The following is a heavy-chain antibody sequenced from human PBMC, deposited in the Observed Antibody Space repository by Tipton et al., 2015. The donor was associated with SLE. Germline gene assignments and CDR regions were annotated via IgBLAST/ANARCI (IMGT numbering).Heavy chain of an antibody. CDR3: ARTWVVVPALFDP. CDR1: GGPISSGSYY. J-gene: IGHJ5*02. V-gene: IGHV4-61*02. CDR2: IYTSGST. D-gene: IGHD2-2*01. Sequence: PSLTCTVSGGPISSGSYYWSWIRQPAGKGLEWIGRIYTSGSTNYNPSLKSRVTISVDTSKNQFSLKLSSVTAADTAVYYCARTWVVVPALFDPWGQGTLVTVSS.